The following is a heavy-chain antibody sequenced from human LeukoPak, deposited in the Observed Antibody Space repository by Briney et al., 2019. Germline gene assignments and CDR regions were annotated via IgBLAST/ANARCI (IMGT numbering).Heavy chain of an antibody. V-gene: IGHV4-34*01. CDR1: GGSFGGYY. CDR3: ARGQGGSSWYHPRSPFDY. CDR2: INHSGST. J-gene: IGHJ4*02. D-gene: IGHD6-13*01. Sequence: SETLSLTCAVYGGSFGGYYWSWIRQPPGKGLEWIGEINHSGSTNYNPSLKSRVTISVDTSKNQFSLKLSSVTAADTAVYYCARGQGGSSWYHPRSPFDYWGQGTLVTVSS.